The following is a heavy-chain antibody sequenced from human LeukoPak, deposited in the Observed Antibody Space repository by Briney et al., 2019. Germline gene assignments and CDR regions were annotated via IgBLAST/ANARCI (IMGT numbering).Heavy chain of an antibody. Sequence: ASVNVSCKASGYTFIDYYIHWVRQAPGQGLEWMGWVDPSSGGTKYAQKFQGRVTMTGDTSIRTAYMELNTLTSDDTAVYYCARGLGVSAGTGNYWGQGTLVTVSS. J-gene: IGHJ4*02. CDR3: ARGLGVSAGTGNY. CDR1: GYTFIDYY. D-gene: IGHD3/OR15-3a*01. V-gene: IGHV1-2*02. CDR2: VDPSSGGT.